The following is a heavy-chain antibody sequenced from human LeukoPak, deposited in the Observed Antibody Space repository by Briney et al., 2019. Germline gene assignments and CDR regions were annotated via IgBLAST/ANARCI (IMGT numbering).Heavy chain of an antibody. J-gene: IGHJ4*02. V-gene: IGHV4-30-2*01. CDR1: GGSISSGGYS. Sequence: SQTLSLTCAVSGGSISSGGYSWSWIRQPPGQGLEWIGYIYHSGSTYYNPSLKSRVTISVDRSKNQFSLKLSSVTAADTAVYYCARSPLPRGYSYGPRYYFDYWGQGTLVTVSS. D-gene: IGHD5-18*01. CDR2: IYHSGST. CDR3: ARSPLPRGYSYGPRYYFDY.